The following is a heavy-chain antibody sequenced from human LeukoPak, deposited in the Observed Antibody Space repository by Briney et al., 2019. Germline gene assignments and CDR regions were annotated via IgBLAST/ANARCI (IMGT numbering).Heavy chain of an antibody. D-gene: IGHD5-24*01. V-gene: IGHV7-4-1*02. CDR3: ARGEMKNYYYYYYIDV. J-gene: IGHJ6*03. Sequence: ASVSVSCKASGYTFTSYAMNWVGQAPGQGLEWMGWSNTNTGNATYAQGFTGRFVFSLDTSVSTAYLQISSLKAEDTAVYYCARGEMKNYYYYYYIDVWGKGTPVTVSS. CDR2: SNTNTGNA. CDR1: GYTFTSYA.